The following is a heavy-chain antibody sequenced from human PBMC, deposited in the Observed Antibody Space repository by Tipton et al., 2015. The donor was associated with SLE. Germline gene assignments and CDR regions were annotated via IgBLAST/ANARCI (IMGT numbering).Heavy chain of an antibody. Sequence: TLSLTCAVYGGSFSSYSWSWIRQPPGKGLEWIGQTNPSGNTNCNPSLKSRVTISVDTSNNQLSLKLTSVTAADTAVYFCARRLAAGPGIGAFDIWDHGTMVTVSS. CDR1: GGSFSSYS. CDR3: ARRLAAGPGIGAFDI. CDR2: TNPSGNT. D-gene: IGHD6-25*01. J-gene: IGHJ3*02. V-gene: IGHV4-34*01.